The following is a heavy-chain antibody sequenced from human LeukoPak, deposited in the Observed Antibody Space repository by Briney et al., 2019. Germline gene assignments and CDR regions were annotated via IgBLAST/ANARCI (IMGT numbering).Heavy chain of an antibody. V-gene: IGHV4-30-2*01. CDR2: IYHSGST. J-gene: IGHJ4*02. D-gene: IGHD5-18*01. Sequence: PSETLSLTCTVSGGSISSGGYYWSWIRQPPGKGLGWIGYIYHSGSTYYNPSLKSRVTISVDTSKNQFSLKLSSVTAADTAVYYCARQSEGYSYGSFDYWGQGTLVTVSS. CDR1: GGSISSGGYY. CDR3: ARQSEGYSYGSFDY.